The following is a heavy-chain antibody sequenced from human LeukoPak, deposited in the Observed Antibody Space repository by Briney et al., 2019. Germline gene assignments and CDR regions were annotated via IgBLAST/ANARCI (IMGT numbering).Heavy chain of an antibody. Sequence: ASVKVSCKASGYTFTSYGISWVRQAPGQGLEWMGWISAYNGNTNYAQKLQGRVTMTTDTSTSTAYMELRSLRSDYTAVYYCARDLKMATITRAGYWGQGTLVTVSS. V-gene: IGHV1-18*01. D-gene: IGHD5-24*01. CDR1: GYTFTSYG. CDR2: ISAYNGNT. CDR3: ARDLKMATITRAGY. J-gene: IGHJ4*02.